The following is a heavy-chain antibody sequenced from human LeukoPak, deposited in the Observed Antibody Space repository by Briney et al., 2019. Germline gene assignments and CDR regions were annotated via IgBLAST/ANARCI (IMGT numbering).Heavy chain of an antibody. J-gene: IGHJ3*02. V-gene: IGHV3-30*03. CDR3: ASSRGAFDI. CDR2: ISYDGSNK. Sequence: GGSLRLSCAASGFTFSSYGMHWVRQAPGKGLEWVAVISYDGSNKYYADSVKGRFTISRDNSKNTLYLQMNSLRAEDTAVYYCASSRGAFDIWGQGTMVTVSP. CDR1: GFTFSSYG. D-gene: IGHD6-13*01.